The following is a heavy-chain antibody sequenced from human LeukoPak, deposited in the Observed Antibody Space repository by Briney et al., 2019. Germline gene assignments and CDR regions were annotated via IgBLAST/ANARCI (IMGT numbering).Heavy chain of an antibody. J-gene: IGHJ4*02. V-gene: IGHV4-4*07. CDR2: IYTSGST. CDR1: GGSISSYY. D-gene: IGHD3-22*01. Sequence: SETLSLTCTVSGGSISSYYWSWIRQSAGKGLEWIGRIYTSGSTNYNPSLKSRVSMSVDTSKNQFSLRLRSVTAADTAVYYCARESGYYYDTSGYTFDYWGQGILVTVSS. CDR3: ARESGYYYDTSGYTFDY.